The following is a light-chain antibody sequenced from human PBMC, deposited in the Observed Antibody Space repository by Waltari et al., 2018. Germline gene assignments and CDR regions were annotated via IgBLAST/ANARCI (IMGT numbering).Light chain of an antibody. CDR1: QSISGY. CDR2: ATS. V-gene: IGKV1-39*01. Sequence: DIQMTQSPSSLSASVGDRVTITCRASQSISGYLNWYQQKPGKAPKVLIYATSSLQSGVPSRFSGSGSGTDFTLTITSLQLEDFATYYCQQSYRTPPLTFGGGTKVEIK. J-gene: IGKJ4*01. CDR3: QQSYRTPPLT.